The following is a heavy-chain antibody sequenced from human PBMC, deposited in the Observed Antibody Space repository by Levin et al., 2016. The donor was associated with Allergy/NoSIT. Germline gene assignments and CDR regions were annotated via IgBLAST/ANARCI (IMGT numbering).Heavy chain of an antibody. D-gene: IGHD6-19*01. CDR3: AKLGYSSGFRWFDP. V-gene: IGHV5-51*01. Sequence: VRQMPGKGLEWMGIIYPGDSDTRYSPSFQGQVTISADKSISTAYLQWSSLKASDTAMYYCAKLGYSSGFRWFDPWGQGTLVTVSS. CDR2: IYPGDSDT. J-gene: IGHJ5*02.